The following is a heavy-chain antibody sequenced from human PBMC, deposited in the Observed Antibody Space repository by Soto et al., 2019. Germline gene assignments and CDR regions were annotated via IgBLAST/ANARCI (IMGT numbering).Heavy chain of an antibody. CDR3: ARVREPNDY. CDR1: GFTFSSYE. V-gene: IGHV3-48*03. Sequence: PGGSLRLSCAASGFTFSSYEMNWVRQAPGKGLEWVSYISSSGSTIYYADPVKGRFTISRDNAKNSLYLQMNSLRAEDTAVYYCARVREPNDYWGQGTLVTVSS. CDR2: ISSSGSTI. J-gene: IGHJ4*02. D-gene: IGHD1-26*01.